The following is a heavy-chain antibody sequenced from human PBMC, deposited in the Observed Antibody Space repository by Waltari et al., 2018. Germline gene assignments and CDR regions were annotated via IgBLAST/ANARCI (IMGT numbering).Heavy chain of an antibody. D-gene: IGHD6-13*01. CDR1: GGTLSNHA. CDR2: IIPMFDLA. J-gene: IGHJ4*02. Sequence: QVQLVQSGAEVKKPGSSVKVSCKASGGTLSNHAITWTRQAPGQGLEWVGRIIPMFDLANYAQDFQGRVTITADKYTTTTYMELSSLRSEDTAVYYCATEGISNNWYGDSWGQGTLVTVSS. CDR3: ATEGISNNWYGDS. V-gene: IGHV1-69*04.